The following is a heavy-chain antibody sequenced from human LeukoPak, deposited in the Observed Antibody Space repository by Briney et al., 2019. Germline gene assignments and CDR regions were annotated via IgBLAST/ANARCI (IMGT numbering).Heavy chain of an antibody. D-gene: IGHD6-13*01. CDR2: ISSNGGDT. Sequence: GGSLRLSCSASGLTFSSYAMHWVRQAPGKGLEYVSGISSNGGDTYYADSVKGRSTISRDNSKNTLYLQMSSLRAEDTAMYYCVKLSSRVSQTIDYWGQGTLVTVSS. CDR3: VKLSSRVSQTIDY. J-gene: IGHJ4*02. CDR1: GLTFSSYA. V-gene: IGHV3-64D*09.